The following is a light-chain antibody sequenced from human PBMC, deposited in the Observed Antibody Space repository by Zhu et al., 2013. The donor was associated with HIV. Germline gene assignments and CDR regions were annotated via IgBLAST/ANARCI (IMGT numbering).Light chain of an antibody. CDR2: GAS. J-gene: IGKJ4*01. CDR3: QQYGSSPLT. CDR1: QTVSSTY. Sequence: EIVLTQSPDTLSLSPGERATLSCRASQTVSSTYLAWYQQKPGQAPRLLIYGASSRATGIPDRFSGGESGTDFTLTISRLEPEDFAVYYCQQYGSSPLTFGGGTTVESK. V-gene: IGKV3-20*01.